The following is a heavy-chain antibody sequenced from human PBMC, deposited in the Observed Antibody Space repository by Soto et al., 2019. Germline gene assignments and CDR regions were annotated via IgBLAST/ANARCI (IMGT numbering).Heavy chain of an antibody. V-gene: IGHV3-33*01. CDR2: IWYDGSNK. CDR1: GFNFRNYG. D-gene: IGHD5-12*01. J-gene: IGHJ4*02. CDR3: ARLYTWIMDY. Sequence: QVQLVESGGGVVQPGRSLRLSCAASGFNFRNYGMHWVRQAPGKGLEWVAIIWYDGSNKYYADSVKGRFTISRDNSKDTLYLQMNNLRAEDTAVYYCARLYTWIMDYWGQGALVTVSS.